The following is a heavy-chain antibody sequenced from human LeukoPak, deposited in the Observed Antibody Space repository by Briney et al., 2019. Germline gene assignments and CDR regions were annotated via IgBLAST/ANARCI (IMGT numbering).Heavy chain of an antibody. V-gene: IGHV3-48*04. J-gene: IGHJ4*02. CDR2: ISSSGTTI. CDR3: ARFDILTGPYSFDY. CDR1: GFTFSSYG. D-gene: IGHD3-9*01. Sequence: PGGSLRLSCAASGFTFSSYGMHWVRQAPGKGLEWVSYISSSGTTIYYADSVKGRFTISRDNAKNSLYLQVNSLRAEDTAVYYCARFDILTGPYSFDYWGQGSLVTVSS.